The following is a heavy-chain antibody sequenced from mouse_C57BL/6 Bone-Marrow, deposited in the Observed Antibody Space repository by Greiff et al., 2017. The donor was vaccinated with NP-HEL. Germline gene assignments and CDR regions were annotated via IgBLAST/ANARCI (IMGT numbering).Heavy chain of an antibody. CDR3: ASSSGFYYGDY. D-gene: IGHD2-1*01. Sequence: VKLVESGAELVRPGASVKLSCKASGYTFTDYYINWVKQRPGQGLEWIARIYPGSGNTYYNEKFKGKATLTAEKSSSTAYMQLSSLTSEDSAVYFCASSSGFYYGDYWGQGTTLTVSS. CDR2: IYPGSGNT. CDR1: GYTFTDYY. V-gene: IGHV1-76*01. J-gene: IGHJ2*01.